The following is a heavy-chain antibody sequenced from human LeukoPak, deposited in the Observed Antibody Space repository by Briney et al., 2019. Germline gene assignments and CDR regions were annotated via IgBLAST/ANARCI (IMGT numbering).Heavy chain of an antibody. CDR1: GFTFSSYA. Sequence: PGGSLRLSCAASGFTFSSYAMSWVRQAPGKGLEWVSTISGSGESTYYADSVKGRFTISRDNSKNTLYLQMNSLRAEDTAVYYCAKDSGEQWLNNWFDPWGQGTLVTVSS. CDR2: ISGSGEST. J-gene: IGHJ5*02. V-gene: IGHV3-23*01. CDR3: AKDSGEQWLNNWFDP. D-gene: IGHD6-19*01.